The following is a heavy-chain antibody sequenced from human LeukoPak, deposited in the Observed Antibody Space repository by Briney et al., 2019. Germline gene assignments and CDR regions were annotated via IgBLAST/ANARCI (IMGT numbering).Heavy chain of an antibody. Sequence: GGSLRLSCAVSGFTFSDNYMTWIRQAPGKGLEWVSYISNTGTDRNYADSVKGRFTISMDNTKTSFYLQMNSLRVEDTAVYYCARGHWGLDYWGQGALVTVSS. V-gene: IGHV3-11*01. D-gene: IGHD7-27*01. CDR1: GFTFSDNY. J-gene: IGHJ4*02. CDR2: ISNTGTDR. CDR3: ARGHWGLDY.